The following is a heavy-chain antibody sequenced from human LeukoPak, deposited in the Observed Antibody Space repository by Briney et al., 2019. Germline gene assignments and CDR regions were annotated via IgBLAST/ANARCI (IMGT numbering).Heavy chain of an antibody. Sequence: KASETLSLTCAVYGGSFSGYYWGWIRQPPGKGLEWIGSTYYSGSTYYNPSLKSRVTISVDTSKNQFSLKLSSVTAADTAVYYCASLYDSSGYYNSFAFDIWGQGTMVTVSS. V-gene: IGHV4-39*01. CDR2: TYYSGST. J-gene: IGHJ3*02. D-gene: IGHD3-22*01. CDR3: ASLYDSSGYYNSFAFDI. CDR1: GGSFSGYY.